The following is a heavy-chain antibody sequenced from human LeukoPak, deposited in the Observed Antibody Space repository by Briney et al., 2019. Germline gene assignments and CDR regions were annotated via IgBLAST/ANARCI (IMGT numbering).Heavy chain of an antibody. J-gene: IGHJ6*03. CDR1: GYTFTSYD. CDR3: ARGVHAGKYYYYYYMDV. CDR2: MNPNSGNT. D-gene: IGHD2-8*01. Sequence: ASVKVSCKASGYTFTSYDINWVRQATGQGLEWMGWMNPNSGNTGYAQKFQGRVTMTRNTSISTAYMELSSLRSEDTAVYYCARGVHAGKYYYYYYMDVWGKGTTVTISS. V-gene: IGHV1-8*01.